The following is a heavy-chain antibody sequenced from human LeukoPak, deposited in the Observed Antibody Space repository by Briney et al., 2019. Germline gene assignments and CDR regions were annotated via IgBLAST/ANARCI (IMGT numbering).Heavy chain of an antibody. V-gene: IGHV3-23*01. Sequence: GGSLRLSCAASGFTFSSYAMSWVRQAPGKGLEWVSAISGSGGSTYYADSVKGRFTISRDNSRNTLYLQLNSLSAEDTAVYYCAKTTGNGHWLIDYWGQGTLVTVAS. CDR1: GFTFSSYA. CDR3: AKTTGNGHWLIDY. D-gene: IGHD4-23*01. CDR2: ISGSGGST. J-gene: IGHJ4*02.